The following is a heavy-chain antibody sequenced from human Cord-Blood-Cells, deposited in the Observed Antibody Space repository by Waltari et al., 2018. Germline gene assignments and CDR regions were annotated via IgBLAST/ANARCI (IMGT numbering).Heavy chain of an antibody. CDR2: INPNSGGT. D-gene: IGHD2-2*01. Sequence: QVQLVQSGAEVKKPGASVKVSCKASGYTFTGYYMHWVRQAPGQGLEWMGWINPNSGGTNYAKKFQGRVTMTRDTSISTAYMELSRLRSDDTAVYYCARGVDCSSTSCYNWFDPWGQGTLVTVSS. CDR3: ARGVDCSSTSCYNWFDP. J-gene: IGHJ5*02. V-gene: IGHV1-2*02. CDR1: GYTFTGYY.